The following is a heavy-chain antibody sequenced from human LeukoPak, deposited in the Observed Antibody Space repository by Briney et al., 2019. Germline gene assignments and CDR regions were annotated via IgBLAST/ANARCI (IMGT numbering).Heavy chain of an antibody. Sequence: GGSLRLSCAASGFTFSSYAMSSVRQAPGKGLAWVSAISGSGGSTYYADSVKGRFTISRDNSKNTLYLQMNSLRAEDTAVYYCAKLAYCGGDCPALDYWGQGTLVTVSS. J-gene: IGHJ4*02. D-gene: IGHD2-21*02. CDR2: ISGSGGST. CDR3: AKLAYCGGDCPALDY. CDR1: GFTFSSYA. V-gene: IGHV3-23*01.